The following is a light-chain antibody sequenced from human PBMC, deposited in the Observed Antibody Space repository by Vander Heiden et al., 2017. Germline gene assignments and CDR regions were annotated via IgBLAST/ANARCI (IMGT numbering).Light chain of an antibody. CDR1: SGINVDAYR. V-gene: IGLV5-45*03. J-gene: IGLJ1*01. CDR3: MIWHSSAYV. Sequence: QAVLTQPSYLSASPGASASLTSALRSGINVDAYRIYWYQQKPGSPPQYLLSYKSDSDKQQGSGVPSRFSGSKDDSANAGILLISGLQSEDEADYYCMIWHSSAYVFGTGTKVTVL. CDR2: YKSDSDK.